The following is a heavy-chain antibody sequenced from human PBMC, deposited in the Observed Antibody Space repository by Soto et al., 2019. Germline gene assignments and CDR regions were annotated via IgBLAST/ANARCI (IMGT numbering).Heavy chain of an antibody. CDR1: GFTFSSYG. Sequence: GSLRLSCAASGFTFSSYGMHWVRQAPGKGLEWVAVIWYDGSNKYYADSVKGRFTISRDNSKNTLYLQMNSLRAEDTAVYYCASTIAADAFDIWGQGTMVTVSS. J-gene: IGHJ3*02. CDR3: ASTIAADAFDI. CDR2: IWYDGSNK. V-gene: IGHV3-33*01. D-gene: IGHD6-13*01.